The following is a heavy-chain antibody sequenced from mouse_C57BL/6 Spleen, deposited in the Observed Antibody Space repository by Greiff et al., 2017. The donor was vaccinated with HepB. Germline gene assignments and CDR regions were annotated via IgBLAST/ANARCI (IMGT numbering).Heavy chain of an antibody. CDR3: ARDDGYLFDY. J-gene: IGHJ2*01. CDR2: ISDGGSYT. D-gene: IGHD2-3*01. V-gene: IGHV5-4*01. CDR1: GFTFSSYA. Sequence: EVQRVESGGGLVKPGGSLKLSCAASGFTFSSYAMSWVRQTPEKRLEWVATISDGGSYTYYPDNVKGRFTISRDNAKNNLYLQMSHLKSEDTAMYYCARDDGYLFDYWGQGTTLTVSS.